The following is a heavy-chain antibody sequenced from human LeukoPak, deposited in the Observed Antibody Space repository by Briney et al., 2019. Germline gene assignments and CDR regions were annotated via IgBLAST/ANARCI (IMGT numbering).Heavy chain of an antibody. CDR1: GYTLTELS. CDR3: AREEVVVTKNHFDP. D-gene: IGHD2-21*02. V-gene: IGHV1-24*01. CDR2: FDPEDGET. J-gene: IGHJ5*02. Sequence: ASVKVSCKVSGYTLTELSMHWVRQAPGKGLEWMGGFDPEDGETIYAQKFQGRVTMTRDTSISTAYMELSRLRSADTAVYYCAREEVVVTKNHFDPWGQGTVVTVSS.